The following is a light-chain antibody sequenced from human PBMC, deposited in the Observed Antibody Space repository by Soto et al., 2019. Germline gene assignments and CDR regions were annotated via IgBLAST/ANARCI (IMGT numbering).Light chain of an antibody. CDR2: QTS. CDR1: QYINTR. J-gene: IGKJ1*01. Sequence: EIVLPNSTATLSSFPVERSTISLPASQYINTRLAWYQHRPGQAPRLLIYQTSIRAAGIPARFSASGSGTDFTLTISDVQPEDFALYYCHQRQSWPRTCGKGSKVGIK. V-gene: IGKV3-11*01. CDR3: HQRQSWPRT.